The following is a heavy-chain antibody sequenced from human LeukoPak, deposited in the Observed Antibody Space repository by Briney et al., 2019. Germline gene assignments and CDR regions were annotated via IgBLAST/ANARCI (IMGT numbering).Heavy chain of an antibody. Sequence: SETLSLTCTVSGGSISSYYWSWIRQPPGKGLEWIGYLYYGGSTIYNPSLKSRVTISINTSKNQFSLRLSSVTAADTAVYYCASRSTYYPCWYFDLWGRGTLVTVSS. CDR2: LYYGGST. CDR3: ASRSTYYPCWYFDL. V-gene: IGHV4-59*01. D-gene: IGHD3-3*01. J-gene: IGHJ2*01. CDR1: GGSISSYY.